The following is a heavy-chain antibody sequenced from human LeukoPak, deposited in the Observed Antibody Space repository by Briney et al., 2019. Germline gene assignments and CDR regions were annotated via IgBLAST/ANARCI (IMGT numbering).Heavy chain of an antibody. CDR3: ARVITVAGTENWFDP. CDR1: GYTFTSYG. Sequence: GASVKVSCKASGYTFTSYGISWVRQAPGQGLEWMGWISAYNGNTNYAQKLQGRVTMTTDTSTSTAYMELRSLRSDDTAVYYCARVITVAGTENWFDPWGQGTLVTVSS. CDR2: ISAYNGNT. J-gene: IGHJ5*02. V-gene: IGHV1-18*01. D-gene: IGHD6-19*01.